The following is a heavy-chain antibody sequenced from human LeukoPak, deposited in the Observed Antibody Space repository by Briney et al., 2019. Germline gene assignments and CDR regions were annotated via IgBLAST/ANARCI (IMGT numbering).Heavy chain of an antibody. CDR2: ISGSGGST. CDR1: GFTFSSYA. Sequence: GGSLRLSCAASGFTFSSYATTWVRQAPGKGLEWVSVISGSGGSTYYSDSVKGRFTISRDNAKNSLYLQMNSLRAEDTAVYYCARDRSSSWYWDYWGQGTLVTVSS. V-gene: IGHV3-23*01. CDR3: ARDRSSSWYWDY. J-gene: IGHJ4*02. D-gene: IGHD6-13*01.